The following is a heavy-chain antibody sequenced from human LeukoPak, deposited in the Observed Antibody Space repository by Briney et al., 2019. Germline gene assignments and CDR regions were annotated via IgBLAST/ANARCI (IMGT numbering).Heavy chain of an antibody. CDR2: ISYDGSNK. V-gene: IGHV3-30-3*01. J-gene: IGHJ4*02. CDR3: ARGPEDFWSGPYFDY. D-gene: IGHD3-3*01. Sequence: GGSLRLSCAASGFTFSSYAMHWVRQAPGKGLEWVAVISYDGSNKYYADSVKGRFTISRDNSKNTLYLQMNSLRAEDTAVYYCARGPEDFWSGPYFDYWGQGTLVTVSS. CDR1: GFTFSSYA.